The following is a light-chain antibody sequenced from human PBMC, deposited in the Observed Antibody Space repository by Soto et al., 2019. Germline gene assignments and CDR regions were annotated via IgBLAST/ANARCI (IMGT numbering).Light chain of an antibody. CDR3: SSYTSSSTHVV. CDR2: DVS. J-gene: IGLJ2*01. CDR1: SSDVGGYNY. Sequence: QPVLTQPASVSGSPGQSITISCTGTSSDVGGYNYVSWYQQHPGKAPKLMIYDVSNRPSGVSNRFSGSKSGNTASLTISGLQDEDEADYYCSSYTSSSTHVVFGGGTKLTVL. V-gene: IGLV2-14*01.